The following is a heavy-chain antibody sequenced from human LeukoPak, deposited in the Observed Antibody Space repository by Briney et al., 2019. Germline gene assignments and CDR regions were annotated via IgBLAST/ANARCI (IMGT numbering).Heavy chain of an antibody. V-gene: IGHV4-59*01. CDR1: GGSISSYY. D-gene: IGHD3-10*01. CDR3: ARVFGGYWFDP. J-gene: IGHJ5*02. Sequence: SETLSLTCTVSGGSISSYYWSWIRQPPRKGLEWIGYIYYSGSTNYNPSLKSRVTISVDTSKNQFSLKLSSVTAADTAVCYCARVFGGYWFDPWGQGTLVTVSS. CDR2: IYYSGST.